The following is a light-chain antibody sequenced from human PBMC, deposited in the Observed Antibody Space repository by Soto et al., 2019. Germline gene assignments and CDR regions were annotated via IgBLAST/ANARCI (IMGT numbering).Light chain of an antibody. V-gene: IGLV2-14*01. CDR2: EVT. Sequence: LTQPASVSGSPGQSITISCTGTSSDIGGYNYVSWYQQHPGKVPKLIIFEVTTRPSGISDRFSGSKSGNTASLTISGLQADDEADYYCSSFTSGTTLYVFGTGTKVTVL. CDR3: SSFTSGTTLYV. CDR1: SSDIGGYNY. J-gene: IGLJ1*01.